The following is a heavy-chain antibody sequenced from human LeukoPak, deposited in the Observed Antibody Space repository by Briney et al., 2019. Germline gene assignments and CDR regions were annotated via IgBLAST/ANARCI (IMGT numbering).Heavy chain of an antibody. V-gene: IGHV1-69*04. CDR3: AREPDDYGGNSYHQYYFDY. CDR1: GGTFSSYA. J-gene: IGHJ4*02. D-gene: IGHD4-23*01. CDR2: IIPILGIA. Sequence: GSSVKVSCKASGGTFSSYAISWVRQAPGQGLEWMGRIIPILGIANYAQKFQGRVTINADKSTSTAYMELTSLTSEDTAVYYCAREPDDYGGNSYHQYYFDYWGQGTLVTVSS.